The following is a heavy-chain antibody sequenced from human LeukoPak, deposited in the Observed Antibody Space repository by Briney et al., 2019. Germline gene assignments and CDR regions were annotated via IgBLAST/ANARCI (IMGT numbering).Heavy chain of an antibody. D-gene: IGHD2-21*02. J-gene: IGHJ5*02. Sequence: SETLSPTCTVSGGSISSSSYYWGWIRQPPGKGLEWIGSIYYSGSTYYNPSLKSRVTISVDTSKNQFSLKLSAVTAADTAVYYCARQVAYCGGDCYLNWFDPWGQGTLVTVSS. CDR1: GGSISSSSYY. CDR3: ARQVAYCGGDCYLNWFDP. V-gene: IGHV4-39*01. CDR2: IYYSGST.